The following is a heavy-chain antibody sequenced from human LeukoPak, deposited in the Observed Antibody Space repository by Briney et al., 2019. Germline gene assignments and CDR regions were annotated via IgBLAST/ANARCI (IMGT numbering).Heavy chain of an antibody. CDR3: ATDHSMADTAWWFDP. D-gene: IGHD5-24*01. V-gene: IGHV1-46*01. CDR2: INPSGTGT. CDR1: GYTITNNW. J-gene: IGHJ5*02. Sequence: ASVKVSCKASGYTITNNWMHWVRQAPGQGLEWMGAINPSGTGTSYGQKFQGRITMSRDTSTSTVYMELSSLRSEDTAFYYCATDHSMADTAWWFDPWGQGTLVTVSS.